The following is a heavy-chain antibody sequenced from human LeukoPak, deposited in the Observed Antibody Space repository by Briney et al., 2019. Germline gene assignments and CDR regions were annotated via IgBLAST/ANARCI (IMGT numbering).Heavy chain of an antibody. CDR2: ISSSSSYI. V-gene: IGHV3-21*01. CDR1: GFTFSSYS. D-gene: IGHD3-22*01. Sequence: GGSLRLSCAASGFTFSSYSMNWVRQAPGKGLEWVSSISSSSSYIYYADSVKGRFTISRDNAKNSLYLQMNSLRAEDTAVYYCARDLTYYYDSSGYPGPWGQGTLVTVSS. CDR3: ARDLTYYYDSSGYPGP. J-gene: IGHJ4*02.